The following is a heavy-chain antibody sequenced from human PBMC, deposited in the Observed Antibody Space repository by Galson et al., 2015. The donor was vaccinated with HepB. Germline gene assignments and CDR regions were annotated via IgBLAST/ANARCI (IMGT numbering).Heavy chain of an antibody. CDR2: INSDGSST. J-gene: IGHJ4*02. Sequence: SLRLSCAASGFTFSSYWMHWVRQAPGKGLVWVSRINSDGSSTSYADSVKGRFTISRDNAKNTLYLQMNSLRAEDTAVYYCARPYYYDSSGYLYYFDYWGQGTLVTVSS. V-gene: IGHV3-74*01. D-gene: IGHD3-22*01. CDR1: GFTFSSYW. CDR3: ARPYYYDSSGYLYYFDY.